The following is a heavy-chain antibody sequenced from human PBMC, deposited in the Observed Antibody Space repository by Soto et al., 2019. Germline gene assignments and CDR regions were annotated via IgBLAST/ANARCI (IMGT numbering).Heavy chain of an antibody. D-gene: IGHD4-17*01. Sequence: PSETLSLTCTVSGDSISSGDYYWSWIRQPPGKGLEWIGCIYYSGNTYYNPSLKRRFSISVDTSKNQFSLQLSSVTVADTAVYYFSIFFNRYGAPRVPLDFWARGSLVPVSS. CDR2: IYYSGNT. J-gene: IGHJ2*01. CDR1: GDSISSGDYY. V-gene: IGHV4-30-4*01. CDR3: SIFFNRYGAPRVPLDF.